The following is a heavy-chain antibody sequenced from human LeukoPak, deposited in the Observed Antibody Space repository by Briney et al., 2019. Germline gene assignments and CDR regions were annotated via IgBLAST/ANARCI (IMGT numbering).Heavy chain of an antibody. CDR3: AKSSGAEAFDI. CDR1: GFTFSSYG. D-gene: IGHD6-19*01. V-gene: IGHV3-30*18. Sequence: GGSLRLSCAASGFTFSSYGIHWVRQAPGKGLEWVAVISYDGSNKYYADSVKGRFTISRDNSKNTLYLQMNSLRAEDTAVYYCAKSSGAEAFDIWGQGTMVTVSS. J-gene: IGHJ3*02. CDR2: ISYDGSNK.